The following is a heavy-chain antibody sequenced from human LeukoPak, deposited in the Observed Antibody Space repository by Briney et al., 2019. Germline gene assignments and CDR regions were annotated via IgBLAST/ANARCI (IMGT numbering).Heavy chain of an antibody. CDR3: SRSLDY. Sequence: GGSLRLSCAASGFPFSDYWMDWLRQAPGRGVVWVANINQDGRIQYYADSVRGRFIISRNNAKNSLYLQMYSLRAEDTAIYFCSRSLDYLGQGALVTVSS. CDR1: GFPFSDYW. V-gene: IGHV3-7*01. J-gene: IGHJ4*02. CDR2: INQDGRIQ.